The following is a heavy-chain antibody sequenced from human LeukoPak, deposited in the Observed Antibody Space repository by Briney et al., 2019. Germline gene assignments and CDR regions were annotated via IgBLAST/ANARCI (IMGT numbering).Heavy chain of an antibody. CDR1: GYSFTSYW. V-gene: IGHV5-10-1*01. Sequence: GESLRISFKASGYSFTSYWITWVRQVPGKGLEWLGTIDPSDSYTNYSPSFQGHVTISADKSISTAYLQWSSLKASDTAMYYCASVPGVAGGNAFDIWGQGTMVTVSS. J-gene: IGHJ3*02. CDR2: IDPSDSYT. CDR3: ASVPGVAGGNAFDI. D-gene: IGHD3-16*01.